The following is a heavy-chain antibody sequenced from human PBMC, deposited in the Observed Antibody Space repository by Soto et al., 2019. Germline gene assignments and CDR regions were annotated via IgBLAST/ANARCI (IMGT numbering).Heavy chain of an antibody. CDR2: ISSSSSTI. CDR3: ARDNPYSSYVPEGDAFDI. V-gene: IGHV3-48*01. CDR1: GFTFSSYS. D-gene: IGHD4-4*01. J-gene: IGHJ3*02. Sequence: EVQLVESGGGLVQPGGSLRLSCAASGFTFSSYSMNWVRQAPGKGLEWVSYISSSSSTIYYADSVKGRFTISRDNAKNSLYLQMNRLRAEDTAVYYCARDNPYSSYVPEGDAFDIWGQGTMVTVSS.